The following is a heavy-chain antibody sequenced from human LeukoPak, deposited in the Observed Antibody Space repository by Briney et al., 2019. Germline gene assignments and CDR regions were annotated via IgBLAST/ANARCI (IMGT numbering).Heavy chain of an antibody. Sequence: SETLSLTCTVSGGSISSYYWSWIRQPAGKGLEWIGRIYTSGSTNYNPSLKSRVTMSVDTSKNQFSLKLSSVTAADTAVYYCARDSSWYPGSWFDPWGRGTLVTVSS. CDR2: IYTSGST. D-gene: IGHD6-13*01. CDR1: GGSISSYY. CDR3: ARDSSWYPGSWFDP. V-gene: IGHV4-4*07. J-gene: IGHJ5*02.